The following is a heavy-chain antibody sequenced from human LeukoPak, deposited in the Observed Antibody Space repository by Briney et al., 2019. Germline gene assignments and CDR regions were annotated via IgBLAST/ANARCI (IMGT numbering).Heavy chain of an antibody. D-gene: IGHD3-9*01. V-gene: IGHV1-69*05. CDR3: ARDGGSDILTGYYQRSYYFDY. CDR1: GGTFSSYA. J-gene: IGHJ4*02. Sequence: SVKVSCKASGGTFSSYAISWLRQAPGQGLEWMGGIIPIFGTANYAQKFQGRVTITTDESTSTAYMELSSLRSEDTAVYYCARDGGSDILTGYYQRSYYFDYWGQGTLVTVSS. CDR2: IIPIFGTA.